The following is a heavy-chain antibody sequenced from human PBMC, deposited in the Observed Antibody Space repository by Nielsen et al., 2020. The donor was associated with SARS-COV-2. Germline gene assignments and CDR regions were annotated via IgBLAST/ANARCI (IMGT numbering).Heavy chain of an antibody. CDR3: ARGEGGGGVDYYYYYGMDV. D-gene: IGHD2-8*02. V-gene: IGHV1-69*13. J-gene: IGHJ6*02. CDR2: IIPIFGTA. Sequence: SVKVSCKASGGTFSSYAISWVRQAPGQGLEWMGGIIPIFGTANYAQKFQGRVTITADESTSTAYMELSSLRSEDTAVYYWARGEGGGGVDYYYYYGMDVWGQGTTVTVSS. CDR1: GGTFSSYA.